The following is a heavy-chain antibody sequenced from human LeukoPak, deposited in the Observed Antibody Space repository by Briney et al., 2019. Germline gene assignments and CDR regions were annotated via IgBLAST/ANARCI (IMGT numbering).Heavy chain of an antibody. D-gene: IGHD4-11*01. J-gene: IGHJ4*02. CDR3: ARESYSNGFDY. CDR2: IYTSGST. V-gene: IGHV4-61*02. CDR1: GGSISSGSYY. Sequence: PSETLSLTCTVSGGSISSGSYYWSWIRQPAGKGLEWIGRIYTSGSTNYNPSLKSRVTMSVDTSKNQFSLKLSSVTAADTAVYYCARESYSNGFDYWGQGTLVTVSS.